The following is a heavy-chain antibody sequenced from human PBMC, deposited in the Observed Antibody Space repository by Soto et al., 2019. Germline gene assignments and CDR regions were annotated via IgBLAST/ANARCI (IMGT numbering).Heavy chain of an antibody. CDR1: GFTLSIYS. J-gene: IGHJ4*02. D-gene: IGHD2-15*01. CDR2: ITTSSSFR. Sequence: EVQLVESGGGLVKPGGSLRLSCAASGFTLSIYSMNWVRQAPGKGLEWVADITTSSSFRFYADSVEGRFTISRDDAKNSIYLQMNSLRAEHTGVYYCARDLGVALASLTLDFWGRGTLVTVSS. V-gene: IGHV3-21*02. CDR3: ARDLGVALASLTLDF.